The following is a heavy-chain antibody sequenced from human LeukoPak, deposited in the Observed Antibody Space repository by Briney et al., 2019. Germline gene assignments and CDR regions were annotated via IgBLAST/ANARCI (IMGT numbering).Heavy chain of an antibody. CDR1: GASIRSYY. CDR3: ARDTRSYDSSGYYFFDF. J-gene: IGHJ4*02. Sequence: PSETLSLTCTVSGASIRSYYWNWLRQPPGKGLEWIGYINYSGSTNFNTSLKSRATISMDTSKHHFSLKLSSVTAADTAVYYCARDTRSYDSSGYYFFDFWGQGTLVTVSS. D-gene: IGHD3-22*01. CDR2: INYSGST. V-gene: IGHV4-59*01.